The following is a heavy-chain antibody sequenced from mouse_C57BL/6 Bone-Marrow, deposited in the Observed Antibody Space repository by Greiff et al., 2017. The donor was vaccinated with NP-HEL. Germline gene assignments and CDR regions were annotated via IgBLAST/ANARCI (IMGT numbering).Heavy chain of an antibody. CDR2: IYPRSGNT. Sequence: QVQLQQSGAELARPGASVTLSCKASGYTFTSYGISWVKQRTGQGLEWIGEIYPRSGNTYYNEKFKGKATLTADKSSSTAYMELRSLTSEDSAVYFCAREGNWDRFAYWGQGTLVTVSA. CDR1: GYTFTSYG. CDR3: AREGNWDRFAY. D-gene: IGHD4-1*02. V-gene: IGHV1-81*01. J-gene: IGHJ3*01.